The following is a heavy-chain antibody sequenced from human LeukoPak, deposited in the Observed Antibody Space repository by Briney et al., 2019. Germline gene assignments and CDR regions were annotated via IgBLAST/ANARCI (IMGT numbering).Heavy chain of an antibody. V-gene: IGHV3-7*01. CDR3: ATEGMVGAPGTLDY. D-gene: IGHD2-8*01. CDR2: INHDGGGT. CDR1: GFTFSNYW. Sequence: PGGSLRLSCAASGFTFSNYWVSWVRQAPGKGLEWVANINHDGGGTYYVDSMRGRFTISRDNAKSSVYLQMRSLRAEDTAVYYCATEGMVGAPGTLDYWGQGALVTVSS. J-gene: IGHJ4*02.